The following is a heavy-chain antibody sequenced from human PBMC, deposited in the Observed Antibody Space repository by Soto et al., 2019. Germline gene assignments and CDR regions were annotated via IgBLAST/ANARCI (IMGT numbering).Heavy chain of an antibody. CDR3: ARDFPYGSGKGDWFDP. D-gene: IGHD3-10*01. J-gene: IGHJ5*02. CDR2: IYYSGST. V-gene: IGHV4-31*03. CDR1: GGSISSGGYY. Sequence: QVQLQESGPGLVKPSQTLSLTCTVSGGSISSGGYYWSWIRQHPGKGLEWIGYIYYSGSTYYNPFLKSRVTISVDTSKNRFSLKLSSVTAADTAVYYCARDFPYGSGKGDWFDPWGQGTLVTVSS.